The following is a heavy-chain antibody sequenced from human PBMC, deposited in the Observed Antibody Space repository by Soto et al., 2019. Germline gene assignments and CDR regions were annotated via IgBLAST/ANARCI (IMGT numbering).Heavy chain of an antibody. J-gene: IGHJ5*02. D-gene: IGHD6-19*01. V-gene: IGHV4-31*03. CDR3: AGMPYTSGLRFDP. CDR2: IYYNGST. Sequence: PSETLSLTCTASGASTTRGGYYWNWIRQHPGKGLEWIGYIYYNGSTYYNPSLKSRATISLDRSNNQCSLKLKSVTAADTAVYFCAGMPYTSGLRFDPWGPGTLVTVSS. CDR1: GASTTRGGYY.